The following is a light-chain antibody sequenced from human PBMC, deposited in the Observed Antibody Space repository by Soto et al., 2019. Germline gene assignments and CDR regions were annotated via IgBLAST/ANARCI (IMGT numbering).Light chain of an antibody. CDR3: SSYTSSSTPLV. V-gene: IGLV2-14*01. J-gene: IGLJ2*01. Sequence: QAVVTQPASVSGSPGQSITISCTGTSSDVGGYNYVSWYQQHPGKAPKLMIYEVSNRPSGVSNRFSGSKSGNTASLTISGLQAEDEADYYCSSYTSSSTPLVFGGGTKVTVL. CDR2: EVS. CDR1: SSDVGGYNY.